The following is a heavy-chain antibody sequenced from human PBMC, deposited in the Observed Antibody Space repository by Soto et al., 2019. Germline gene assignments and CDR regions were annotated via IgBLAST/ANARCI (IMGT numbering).Heavy chain of an antibody. D-gene: IGHD3-3*01. CDR2: ISPDGGST. V-gene: IGHV1-46*01. Sequence: QVQLVQSGAEVKKPGASLKVSCKASGYAFTDHYIHWVRQAPGQGLEWMGLISPDGGSTRYSQKFQARITMTRDTSTSTVYMELSSLRSEDTAVYYCARAPRGGVIIVITSAQIDYWGQGTLVTVSS. CDR3: ARAPRGGVIIVITSAQIDY. J-gene: IGHJ4*02. CDR1: GYAFTDHY.